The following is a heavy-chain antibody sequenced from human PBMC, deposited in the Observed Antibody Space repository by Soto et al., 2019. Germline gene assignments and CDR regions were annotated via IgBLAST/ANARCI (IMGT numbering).Heavy chain of an antibody. CDR2: ISPYTGNT. D-gene: IGHD3-16*01. V-gene: IGHV1-18*01. Sequence: QVQLVQSGDEVKKPGASVKVSCKASGYIFVNYGIAWVRQAPGQGLEWMGWISPYTGNTHSATKVQDRLTMTTDTSTSTADMDLGSLTSDDTAVYYCVMVDNYVTPTPQDVWGQGTTVTVSS. CDR1: GYIFVNYG. J-gene: IGHJ6*02. CDR3: VMVDNYVTPTPQDV.